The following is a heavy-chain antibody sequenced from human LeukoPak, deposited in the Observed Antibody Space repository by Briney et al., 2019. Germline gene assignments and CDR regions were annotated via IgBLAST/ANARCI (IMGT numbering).Heavy chain of an antibody. D-gene: IGHD3-16*02. CDR1: GFTFNNYA. Sequence: EGSLRLSCTTSGFTFNNYAMSWVRQAPGKGLDWFSAIGGGGITTYYADSVKGRFTISRDNSKGTLYLQMNSLRVEDTAVYYCAKGSDGYRPYYFDYWGQGTLVAVSS. CDR2: IGGGGITT. J-gene: IGHJ4*02. CDR3: AKGSDGYRPYYFDY. V-gene: IGHV3-23*01.